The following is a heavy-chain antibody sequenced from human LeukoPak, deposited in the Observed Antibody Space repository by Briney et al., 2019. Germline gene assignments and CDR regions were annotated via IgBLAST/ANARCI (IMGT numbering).Heavy chain of an antibody. V-gene: IGHV3-23*01. D-gene: IGHD6-13*01. Sequence: GGSLRLSCAASGFNFSNYWMSWVRQPPGKGLEWVSGISGSGDNTYYADSVKGRFTISRDNSKKTLYLHLNSLRVEDAAVYYCAKDGYSSIPGFHFEYWGQGTPVTVSS. J-gene: IGHJ4*02. CDR1: GFNFSNYW. CDR3: AKDGYSSIPGFHFEY. CDR2: ISGSGDNT.